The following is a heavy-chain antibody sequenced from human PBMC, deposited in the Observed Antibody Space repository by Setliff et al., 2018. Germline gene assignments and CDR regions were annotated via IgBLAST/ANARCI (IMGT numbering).Heavy chain of an antibody. CDR1: GGSISTYY. CDR2: ISYSGTP. J-gene: IGHJ4*01. D-gene: IGHD2-15*01. CDR3: VRPGGTTVVARHFDY. Sequence: SETLSLTCTVSGGSISTYYWSWIRQTPVKGLEWIGSISYSGTPYYNASVESRVTISIDTSRNQFSLELRSVTVADTATYYCVRPGGTTVVARHFDYWGSGILVTVSS. V-gene: IGHV4-59*05.